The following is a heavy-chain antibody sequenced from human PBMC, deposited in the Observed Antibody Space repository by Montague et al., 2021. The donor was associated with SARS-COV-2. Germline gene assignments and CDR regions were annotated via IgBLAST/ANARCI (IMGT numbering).Heavy chain of an antibody. D-gene: IGHD2-15*01. CDR3: ARHYSATLPAVY. V-gene: IGHV4-59*08. J-gene: IGHJ4*02. Sequence: SETLSLTCTVSGVSISSFYWSWFRQPPGKGLEWIGYISDSGSTNYNPSLTSRATMSVDTSKNQFSLKVNPVTAADTAVYYCARHYSATLPAVYWGQGTLVTVSS. CDR1: GVSISSFY. CDR2: ISDSGST.